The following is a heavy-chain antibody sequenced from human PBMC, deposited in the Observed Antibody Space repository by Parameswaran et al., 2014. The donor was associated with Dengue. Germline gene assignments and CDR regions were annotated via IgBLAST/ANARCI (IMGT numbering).Heavy chain of an antibody. J-gene: IGHJ6*02. CDR3: ARYSYGYVYYYYYGMDV. V-gene: IGHV1-18*01. CDR2: ISAYNGNT. D-gene: IGHD5-18*01. Sequence: WVRQAPGQGLEWMGWISAYNGNTNYAQKLQGRVTMTTDTSTSTAYMELRSLRSDDTAVYCCARYSYGYVYYYYYGMDVWGQGTTVTVSS.